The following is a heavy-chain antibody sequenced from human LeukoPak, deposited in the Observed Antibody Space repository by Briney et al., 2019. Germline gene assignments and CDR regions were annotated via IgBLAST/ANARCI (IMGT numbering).Heavy chain of an antibody. D-gene: IGHD5-12*01. CDR3: ARDSDSAYDLVDY. V-gene: IGHV4-38-2*02. CDR1: GYSITSGYY. Sequence: SETLSLNCAVSGYSITSGYYWGWIRQPPGKGLEWIGSVYHSGSTYYNPSLKSRVTMSVDTSKNQFSLKLNSVTAADTAVYYCARDSDSAYDLVDYWGQGTLVTVSS. CDR2: VYHSGST. J-gene: IGHJ4*02.